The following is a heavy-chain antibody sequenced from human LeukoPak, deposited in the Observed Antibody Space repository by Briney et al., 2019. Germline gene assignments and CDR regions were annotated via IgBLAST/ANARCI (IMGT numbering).Heavy chain of an antibody. CDR1: GFTFSNYW. CDR3: ARASSYSSGYDY. V-gene: IGHV3-74*01. CDR2: INSDGSST. Sequence: GGSLRLSCAASGFTFSNYWMHWVRQAPGKGLVWVSRINSDGSSTRDADSVKDRFTISRDNAKNTLYLQMNSLRAEDTAVYYCARASSYSSGYDYWGQGTLVTVSS. J-gene: IGHJ4*02. D-gene: IGHD6-19*01.